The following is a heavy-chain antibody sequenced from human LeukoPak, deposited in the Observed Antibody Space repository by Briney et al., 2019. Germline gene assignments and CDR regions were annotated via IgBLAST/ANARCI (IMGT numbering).Heavy chain of an antibody. J-gene: IGHJ3*02. CDR3: ARGRDGYNLVDAFDI. CDR1: GFTFSSSA. Sequence: GGSLRLSCAASGFTFSSSAMNWVRQAPGKGLEWVSSISSSSIYIYYADSLKSRFTISRDNAKNSLYLQMNSLRAEDTAVYYCARGRDGYNLVDAFDIWGQGIMVTVSS. CDR2: ISSSSIYI. V-gene: IGHV3-21*01. D-gene: IGHD5-24*01.